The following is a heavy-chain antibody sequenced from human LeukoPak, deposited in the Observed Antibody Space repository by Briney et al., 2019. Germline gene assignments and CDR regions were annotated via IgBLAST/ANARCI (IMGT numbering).Heavy chain of an antibody. J-gene: IGHJ6*02. Sequence: GGSLRLSCTASGFSFSDYYMSWIRQAPGKGLEWISYISSRSTYISDADSVKGRFTISRDNSKNTLYLQMNSLRAEDTAVYYCARDQYPSRYYYYYYGMDVWGQGTTVTVSS. CDR1: GFSFSDYY. D-gene: IGHD4-11*01. V-gene: IGHV3-11*06. CDR2: ISSRSTYI. CDR3: ARDQYPSRYYYYYYGMDV.